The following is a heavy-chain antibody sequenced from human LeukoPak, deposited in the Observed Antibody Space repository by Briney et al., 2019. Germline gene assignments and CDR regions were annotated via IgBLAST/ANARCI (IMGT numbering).Heavy chain of an antibody. CDR2: ISSSSSYI. Sequence: GGSLRLSCAASGFTFSSYSMNWVRQAPGKGLEWVSSISSSSSYIYYADSVKGRFTISRDNAKNSLYLQMNSLRAEDTAVYYCAKRYYYDSSGYYYDYPSDAFDIWGQGTMVTVSS. V-gene: IGHV3-21*01. CDR3: AKRYYYDSSGYYYDYPSDAFDI. D-gene: IGHD3-22*01. J-gene: IGHJ3*02. CDR1: GFTFSSYS.